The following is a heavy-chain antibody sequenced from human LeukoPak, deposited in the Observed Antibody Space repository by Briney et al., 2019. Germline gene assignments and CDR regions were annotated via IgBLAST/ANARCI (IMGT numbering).Heavy chain of an antibody. D-gene: IGHD3-9*01. J-gene: IGHJ6*02. CDR2: IYYSGST. CDR1: GGSISSGGYY. V-gene: IGHV4-31*03. Sequence: SETLSLTCTVSGGSISSGGYYWSWIRQHPGKGLEWLGYIYYSGSTYYNPSLKSRVTISVDTSKNQFSLKLSSVTAADTAVYYCAREPYDILTGYYNPSGMDVWGQGTTVTVSS. CDR3: AREPYDILTGYYNPSGMDV.